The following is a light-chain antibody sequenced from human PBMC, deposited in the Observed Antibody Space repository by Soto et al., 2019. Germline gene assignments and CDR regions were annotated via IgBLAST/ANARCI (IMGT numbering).Light chain of an antibody. CDR2: AAS. J-gene: IGKJ2*01. CDR1: QSVSNN. Sequence: IVMTQSLATLSVFPGERATLSCRASQSVSNNLAWLQQKPGQPPRLLIYAASTRAAGIPARFSGSGSGTDFTLTISSLQSEDFAVYYCHQYNNWPPMHTFGQGTKLEIK. CDR3: HQYNNWPPMHT. V-gene: IGKV3-15*01.